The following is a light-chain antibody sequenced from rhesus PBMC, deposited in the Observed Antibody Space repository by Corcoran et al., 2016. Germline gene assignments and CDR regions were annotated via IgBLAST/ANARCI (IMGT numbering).Light chain of an antibody. V-gene: IGKV3-24*04. CDR2: GAS. CDR1: QSVGSY. CDR3: QQSRNLWT. J-gene: IGKJ1*01. Sequence: ETVVTQSPATLSLSPGERATFSCRAIQSVGSYLAWYQQKPGQAPRLLIYGASTRATVIPDRFRGSGSGKDFTLTISSRGPEAVRVYYCQQSRNLWTFGQGTKVEIK.